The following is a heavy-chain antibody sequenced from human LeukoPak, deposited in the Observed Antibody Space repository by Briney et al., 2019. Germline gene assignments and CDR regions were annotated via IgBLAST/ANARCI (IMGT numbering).Heavy chain of an antibody. D-gene: IGHD3-22*01. CDR2: IIPIFGTA. V-gene: IGHV1-69*05. J-gene: IGHJ4*02. CDR3: AREFQNRGYYDSTGPAY. CDR1: GGTFSSYA. Sequence: SVKVSCKASGGTFSSYAISWVRQAPGQGLEWMGGIIPIFGTANYAQKFQGRVTIPTDESTSTAYMELSSLRSEDTAVYYCAREFQNRGYYDSTGPAYWGQGTLVTVSS.